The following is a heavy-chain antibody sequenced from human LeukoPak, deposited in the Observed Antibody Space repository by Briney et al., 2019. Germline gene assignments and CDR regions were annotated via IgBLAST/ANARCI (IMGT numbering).Heavy chain of an antibody. Sequence: ASVKVSCKASGYTFTSYGISWVRQAPGQGLEWMGGIIPIFGTTNYARKFRGRVTLTADKSTRTAYMGLSSLRSEDTAVYYCARDNDSRDPPHFDYWGQGTLVTVSS. J-gene: IGHJ4*02. CDR3: ARDNDSRDPPHFDY. CDR1: GYTFTSYG. V-gene: IGHV1-69*06. CDR2: IIPIFGTT. D-gene: IGHD3-16*01.